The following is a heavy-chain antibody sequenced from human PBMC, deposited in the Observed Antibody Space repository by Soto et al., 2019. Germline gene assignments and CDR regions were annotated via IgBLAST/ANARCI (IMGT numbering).Heavy chain of an antibody. CDR3: AHFSVAGPARSGAFDI. V-gene: IGHV1-69*01. CDR2: IIPMFGTA. Sequence: QVQLVQSGAEVKKPGSSVKVSCKASGGTFSNYAINWVRQAPGQGLEWMGGIIPMFGTANYAQNYQARVTITADESTSTAHMEISSLRSEDTAVYFCAHFSVAGPARSGAFDIWCQGTMVTVSS. CDR1: GGTFSNYA. J-gene: IGHJ3*02. D-gene: IGHD2-2*01.